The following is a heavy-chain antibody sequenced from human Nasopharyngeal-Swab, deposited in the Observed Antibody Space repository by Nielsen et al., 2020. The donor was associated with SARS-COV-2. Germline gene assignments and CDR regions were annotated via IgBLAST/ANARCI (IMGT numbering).Heavy chain of an antibody. D-gene: IGHD3-9*01. V-gene: IGHV3-21*01. CDR3: AREGRYFDWLLSGYFDY. J-gene: IGHJ4*02. CDR2: ISSSSSYI. Sequence: WIRQPPGKGLEWVSSISSSSSYIYYADSVKGRFTISRDNAKNSLYLQMNSLRAEDTAVYYCAREGRYFDWLLSGYFDYWGQGTLVTSPQ.